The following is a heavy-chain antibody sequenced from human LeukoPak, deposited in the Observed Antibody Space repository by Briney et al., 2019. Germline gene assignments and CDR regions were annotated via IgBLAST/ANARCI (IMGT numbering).Heavy chain of an antibody. CDR3: ARVGYYYYVMDV. Sequence: GGSLRLSCAASGFTFDDYAMHWVRQAPGKGLEWVSSISSSSSYIYYADSVKGRFTISRDNAKNSLYLQMNSLRAEDTAVYYCARVGYYYYVMDVWGQGTTVTVSS. CDR1: GFTFDDYA. V-gene: IGHV3-21*01. J-gene: IGHJ6*02. CDR2: ISSSSSYI.